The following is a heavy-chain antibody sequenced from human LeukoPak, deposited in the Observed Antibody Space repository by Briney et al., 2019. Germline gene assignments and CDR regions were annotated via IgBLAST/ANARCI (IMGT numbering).Heavy chain of an antibody. V-gene: IGHV3-21*01. D-gene: IGHD3-10*01. J-gene: IGHJ4*02. Sequence: GGSLRLSCAASGFTFSSYSMNWVRQAPGKGLEWVPSISSSSSYIYYADSVKGRFTISRDNAKNSLYLQMNSLRAEDTAVYYCARDWSTMVRGVIISPDYWGQGTLVTVSS. CDR3: ARDWSTMVRGVIISPDY. CDR1: GFTFSSYS. CDR2: ISSSSSYI.